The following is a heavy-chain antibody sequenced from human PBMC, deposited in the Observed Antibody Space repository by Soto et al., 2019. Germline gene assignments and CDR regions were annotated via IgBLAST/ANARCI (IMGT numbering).Heavy chain of an antibody. CDR3: ARFDTSGSYIDY. V-gene: IGHV3-33*01. CDR1: GFTFSSYC. D-gene: IGHD3-22*01. J-gene: IGHJ4*02. Sequence: PGGSLRLSCAASGFTFSSYCMHWVRQAPGKGLEWVAVIWYDGSNKYYADSVKGRFTISRDNSKNTLYLQMNSLRAEDTAVYYCARFDTSGSYIDYWGQGTLVTVSS. CDR2: IWYDGSNK.